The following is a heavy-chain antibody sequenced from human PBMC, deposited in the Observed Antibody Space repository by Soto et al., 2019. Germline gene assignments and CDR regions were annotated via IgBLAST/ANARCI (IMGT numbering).Heavy chain of an antibody. CDR3: AREYYYYYMDV. CDR1: GFTFSSFT. Sequence: GGSLRLSCAASGFTFSSFTMNWVRQAPGKGLEWVSYISSSSSTIYYADFVKGRFTISRDNAKNSLYLQMNSLRAEDTAVYYCAREYYYYYMDVWGKGTTVTVSS. CDR2: ISSSSSTI. V-gene: IGHV3-48*01. J-gene: IGHJ6*03.